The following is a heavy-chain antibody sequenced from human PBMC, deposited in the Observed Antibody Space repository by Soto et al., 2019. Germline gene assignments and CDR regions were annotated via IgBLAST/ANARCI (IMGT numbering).Heavy chain of an antibody. D-gene: IGHD6-19*01. J-gene: IGHJ4*02. CDR1: GFTFRSSA. CDR2: ISGSGGST. CDR3: AKENPGLQWLVPFDY. V-gene: IGHV3-23*01. Sequence: GGSLRHSCAASGFTFRSSALRFVRLGSGEGLELVSAISGSGGSTYYADSVKGRFTISRDNSKNTLYLQMNSLRAEDTAVYYCAKENPGLQWLVPFDYWGQGT.